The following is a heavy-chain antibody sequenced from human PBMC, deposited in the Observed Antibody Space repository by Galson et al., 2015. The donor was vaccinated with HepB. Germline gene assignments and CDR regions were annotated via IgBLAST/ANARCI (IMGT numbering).Heavy chain of an antibody. J-gene: IGHJ6*02. Sequence: SLRLSCAASGFTFSSYSMNWVRQAPGKGLEWVSSISSSSSYIYYADSVKGRFTISRDNAKNSLHLQMNSLRAEDTAVYYCARGGADAGRFLTDYYYGMDVWGQGTTVTVSS. CDR3: ARGGADAGRFLTDYYYGMDV. D-gene: IGHD3-9*01. V-gene: IGHV3-21*01. CDR2: ISSSSSYI. CDR1: GFTFSSYS.